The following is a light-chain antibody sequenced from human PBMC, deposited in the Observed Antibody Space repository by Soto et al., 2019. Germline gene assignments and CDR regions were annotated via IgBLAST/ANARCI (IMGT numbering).Light chain of an antibody. CDR1: QHVSSSF. CDR2: GAS. J-gene: IGKJ3*01. Sequence: EIVLTQSPGTLSLSPGERATLSCRASQHVSSSFLVWYQQKPGQAPRLLIYGASSRATGIPDRFSGGGSGTDFTLTITSLEPEDYAVYYCHQRSNWIFAFGPGTRVD. V-gene: IGKV3D-20*02. CDR3: HQRSNWIFA.